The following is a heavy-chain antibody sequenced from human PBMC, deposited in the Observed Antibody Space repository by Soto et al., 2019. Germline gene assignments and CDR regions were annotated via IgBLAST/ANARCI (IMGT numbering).Heavy chain of an antibody. Sequence: QVQLQESGPGLVKPSQTLSLTCTVSGGSISSGGYYWSWIRQHPGKGVEWIGYIYYSGSTDYNPSRKSRVTISVDTSKNQFSLKLSSVTAADTAVDYFARYLTLEGEYFDYWGQGTLVTVSS. CDR2: IYYSGST. J-gene: IGHJ4*02. CDR1: GGSISSGGYY. D-gene: IGHD3-16*01. CDR3: ARYLTLEGEYFDY. V-gene: IGHV4-31*03.